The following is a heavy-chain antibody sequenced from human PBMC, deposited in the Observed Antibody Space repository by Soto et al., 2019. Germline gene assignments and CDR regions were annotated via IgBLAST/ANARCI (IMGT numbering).Heavy chain of an antibody. CDR1: GGSFSDYY. D-gene: IGHD4-17*01. V-gene: IGHV4-34*01. J-gene: IGHJ6*02. CDR3: EKNYGGGPYYYGMDV. CDR2: INHSGST. Sequence: SETLSLTCAVYGGSFSDYYWSWIRQPPGKGLEWIGGINHSGSTNYNPSLKSRVTISGDTSKNQFSLKLSSVTAADTAVYYCEKNYGGGPYYYGMDVWGQGTTVTVSS.